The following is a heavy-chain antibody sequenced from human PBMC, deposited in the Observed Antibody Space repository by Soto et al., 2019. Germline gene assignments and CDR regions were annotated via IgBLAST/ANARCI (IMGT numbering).Heavy chain of an antibody. V-gene: IGHV3-30-3*01. CDR1: GFTFSSYA. J-gene: IGHJ6*02. D-gene: IGHD3-22*01. CDR2: ISYDGSNK. CDR3: ARTTGDYYDSSGLYGMDV. Sequence: PGESLKISCAASGFTFSSYAMHWVRQAPGKGLEWVAVISYDGSNKYYADSVKGRFTISRDNSKNTLYLQMNSLRAEDTAVYYCARTTGDYYDSSGLYGMDVWGQGTTVTVSS.